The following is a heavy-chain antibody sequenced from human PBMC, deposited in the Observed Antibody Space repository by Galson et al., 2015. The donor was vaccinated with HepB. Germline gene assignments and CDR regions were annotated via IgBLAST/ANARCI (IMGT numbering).Heavy chain of an antibody. CDR2: INHSGST. V-gene: IGHV4-34*01. CDR3: ARGRAWRIGSHYMDV. D-gene: IGHD2-15*01. Sequence: WIRQPPGKGLEWIGEINHSGSTNYNPSLKSRVTISVDTSKNQFSLKLSSVTAADTAVYYCARGRAWRIGSHYMDVWGKGTTVTVSS. J-gene: IGHJ6*03.